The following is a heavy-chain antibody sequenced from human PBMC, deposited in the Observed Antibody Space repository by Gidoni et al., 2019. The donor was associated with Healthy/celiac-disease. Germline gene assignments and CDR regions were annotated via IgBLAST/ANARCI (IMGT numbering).Heavy chain of an antibody. D-gene: IGHD6-13*01. J-gene: IGHJ4*02. Sequence: QVQLVQSGAEVKKPGSSVKVSCKASGGPFSSYAISWVRQAPGQGLEWMGGIIPIFGTANYAQKFQGRVTITADKSTSTAYMELSSLRSEDTAVYYCAGSGSGYSSSWAGDWGQGTLVTVSS. CDR2: IIPIFGTA. V-gene: IGHV1-69*06. CDR3: AGSGSGYSSSWAGD. CDR1: GGPFSSYA.